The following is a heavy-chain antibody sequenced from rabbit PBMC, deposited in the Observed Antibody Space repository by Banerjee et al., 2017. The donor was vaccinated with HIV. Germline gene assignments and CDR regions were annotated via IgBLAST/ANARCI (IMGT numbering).Heavy chain of an antibody. Sequence: QEQLKETGGGLVQPEGSLTLTCKASGFDISNYNMQWVRQSPGKGLEWIGCIYGGDSRSTYYASWAKGRFTISKTSSTTVDLKMTSLTAADTATYFCARSAGYGYDGYAYFNLWGPGTLVT. V-gene: IGHV1S45*01. D-gene: IGHD6-1*01. J-gene: IGHJ4*01. CDR1: GFDISNYNM. CDR2: IYGGDSRST. CDR3: ARSAGYGYDGYAYFNL.